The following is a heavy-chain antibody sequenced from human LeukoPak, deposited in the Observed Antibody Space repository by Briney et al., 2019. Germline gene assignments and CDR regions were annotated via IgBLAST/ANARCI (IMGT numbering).Heavy chain of an antibody. CDR3: ARTELWFGELSLQPFDY. CDR2: INPYNAKT. CDR1: GYAFNTYG. V-gene: IGHV1-18*01. D-gene: IGHD3-10*01. J-gene: IGHJ4*02. Sequence: GASVKVSCKASGYAFNTYGINWVRQAPEQGLEWLGWINPYNAKTEYAQKFQGRVTMITDTSTRTAYMELRSLRSDDTAFYFCARTELWFGELSLQPFDYWGQGILVTVSS.